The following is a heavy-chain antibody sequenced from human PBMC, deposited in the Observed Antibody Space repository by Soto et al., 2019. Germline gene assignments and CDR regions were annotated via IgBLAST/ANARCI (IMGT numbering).Heavy chain of an antibody. V-gene: IGHV3-30*18. Sequence: LRLSCATSGFSFNIFGMHWVRQAPGKALEWVGLISKNGDNQYYGDSAKGRFIISRDNPKNSLYLQLHSLRPDDTAVYYCAKDAYNAAFDVWGQGTMVTVS. D-gene: IGHD1-1*01. CDR2: ISKNGDNQ. J-gene: IGHJ3*01. CDR3: AKDAYNAAFDV. CDR1: GFSFNIFG.